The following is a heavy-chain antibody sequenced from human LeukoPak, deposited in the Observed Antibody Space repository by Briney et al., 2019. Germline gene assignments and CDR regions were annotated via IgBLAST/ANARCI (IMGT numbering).Heavy chain of an antibody. CDR2: ISYDGSNK. CDR3: ARSGRYDFWSGPYYFDY. CDR1: GFTFSSYA. D-gene: IGHD3-3*01. V-gene: IGHV3-30*04. J-gene: IGHJ4*02. Sequence: GGSLRLSCAASGFTFSSYAMHWVRQAPGKGLEWVAVISYDGSNKYYADSVKGRFTISRDNSKNTLYLQMNSLRAEDTALYYCARSGRYDFWSGPYYFDYWGQGTLVTVSS.